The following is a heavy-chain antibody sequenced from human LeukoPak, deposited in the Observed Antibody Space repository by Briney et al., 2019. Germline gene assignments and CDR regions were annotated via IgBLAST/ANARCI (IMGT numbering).Heavy chain of an antibody. D-gene: IGHD7-27*01. CDR2: TYYRSKWYN. Sequence: SQTLSLTCVIFGDSFSSNRAAWNWIRQSPSRGLEWLGRTYYRSKWYNNYALSVKSRITINPDTSKNQFSLQLKSVTPEDTAVYYCARDQTGDIDLDYWGQGTLVTVSS. CDR1: GDSFSSNRAA. J-gene: IGHJ4*02. CDR3: ARDQTGDIDLDY. V-gene: IGHV6-1*01.